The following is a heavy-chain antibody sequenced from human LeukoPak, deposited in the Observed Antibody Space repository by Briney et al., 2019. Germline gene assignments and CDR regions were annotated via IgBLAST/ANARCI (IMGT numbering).Heavy chain of an antibody. CDR3: ARGGNYDSSGYYYAY. CDR2: INHSGSA. CDR1: GGSFSGYY. V-gene: IGHV4-34*01. J-gene: IGHJ4*02. D-gene: IGHD3-22*01. Sequence: SATLSLTCAVYGGSFSGYYWSWIRQPPGKGLEWIGEINHSGSANYNPSLKSRVTISVDTSKNQFSLKLSSVTAADTAVYYCARGGNYDSSGYYYAYWGQGTLVTVSS.